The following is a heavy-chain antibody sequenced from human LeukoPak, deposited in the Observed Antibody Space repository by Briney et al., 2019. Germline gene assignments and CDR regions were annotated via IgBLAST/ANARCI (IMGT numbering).Heavy chain of an antibody. D-gene: IGHD6-13*01. CDR3: ARGSSWSK. Sequence: SETLSLTCAVSGGSFSGYYWSWIRQPPGKGLEWIGEINHSRSTNYNPSLKSRVTISVDTSKNQVSLKLSSVTAADTAVYYCARGSSWSKWGQGTLVTVSS. J-gene: IGHJ4*02. V-gene: IGHV4-34*01. CDR1: GGSFSGYY. CDR2: INHSRST.